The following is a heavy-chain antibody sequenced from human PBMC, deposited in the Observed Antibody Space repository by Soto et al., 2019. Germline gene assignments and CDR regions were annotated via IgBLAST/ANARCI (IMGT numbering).Heavy chain of an antibody. CDR3: ARGDDDFWSGYYLAY. CDR2: IYSGGST. Sequence: VQLVESGGGVVQPGRSLRLSCAASGFTVSSNYMSWVRQAPGKGLEWVSVIYSGGSTYYADSVKGRFTISRDNSKNTLYLQMNSLRAEDTAVYYCARGDDDFWSGYYLAYWGQGTLVTVSS. V-gene: IGHV3-53*01. D-gene: IGHD3-3*01. CDR1: GFTVSSNY. J-gene: IGHJ4*02.